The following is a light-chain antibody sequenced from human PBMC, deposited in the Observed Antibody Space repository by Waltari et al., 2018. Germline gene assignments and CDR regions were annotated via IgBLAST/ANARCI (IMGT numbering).Light chain of an antibody. V-gene: IGLV4-69*01. CDR1: GHSSNV. Sequence: GHSSNVIAWLQQQPEKGPRYLMRVNSDGSHSRGDEIPDRFSGSSSGAERYLTISSLQSEDEADYYCQTGGHGTWVFGGGTKLTVL. CDR2: VNSDGSH. CDR3: QTGGHGTWV. J-gene: IGLJ3*02.